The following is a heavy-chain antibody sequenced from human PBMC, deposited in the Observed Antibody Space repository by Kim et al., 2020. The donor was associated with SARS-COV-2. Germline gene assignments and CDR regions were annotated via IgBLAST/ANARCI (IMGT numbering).Heavy chain of an antibody. V-gene: IGHV1-3*01. J-gene: IGHJ4*02. CDR2: NT. Sequence: NTKSSPKFKGRVPITRDTSASTAYLELSSLRSEDTAVYYCARPTLYYIGYWGQGTLVTVSS. CDR3: ARPTLYYIGY.